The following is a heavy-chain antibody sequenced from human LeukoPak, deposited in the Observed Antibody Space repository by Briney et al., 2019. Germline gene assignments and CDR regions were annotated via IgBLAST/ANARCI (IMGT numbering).Heavy chain of an antibody. Sequence: GGSLRLSCAASGFTFSSYGMSWVRQAPGKGLEWVSAISASGGSTYYADSVKGRFTISRDNSKNTLYLQMNSLRAEDTAVYYCAKDPRTYYYDSSGYRKGDAFDILGQGTMVTVSS. CDR2: ISASGGST. J-gene: IGHJ3*02. CDR3: AKDPRTYYYDSSGYRKGDAFDI. V-gene: IGHV3-23*01. D-gene: IGHD3-22*01. CDR1: GFTFSSYG.